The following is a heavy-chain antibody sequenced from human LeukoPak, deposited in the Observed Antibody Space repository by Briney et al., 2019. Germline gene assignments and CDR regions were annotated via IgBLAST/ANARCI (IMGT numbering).Heavy chain of an antibody. Sequence: KSSETLPLTCTVSGGSISSGSYYWSWIRQPAGKGLEWIGRIYTSGSTNYNPSLKSRVTISVDTSKNQFSLKLSSVTAADTAVYYCAREVEMATKIDYWGQGTLVTVSS. J-gene: IGHJ4*02. CDR1: GGSISSGSYY. CDR2: IYTSGST. D-gene: IGHD5-24*01. V-gene: IGHV4-61*02. CDR3: AREVEMATKIDY.